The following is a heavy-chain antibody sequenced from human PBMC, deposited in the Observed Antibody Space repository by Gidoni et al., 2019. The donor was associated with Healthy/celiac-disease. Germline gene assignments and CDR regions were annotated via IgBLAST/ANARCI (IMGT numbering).Heavy chain of an antibody. CDR3: AKGRGYDLPGPPDY. Sequence: EVHLVESGGGLVQPGRSLRLSCAASGFPLEDYAMHWVRQTPGKGLELCSGMSWNSGTIGYADSVKVRFTISRDNAKDSLYLQMNSLRTEDTALYYCAKGRGYDLPGPPDYWGQGILVTVSS. J-gene: IGHJ4*02. CDR1: GFPLEDYA. CDR2: MSWNSGTI. V-gene: IGHV3-9*01. D-gene: IGHD5-12*01.